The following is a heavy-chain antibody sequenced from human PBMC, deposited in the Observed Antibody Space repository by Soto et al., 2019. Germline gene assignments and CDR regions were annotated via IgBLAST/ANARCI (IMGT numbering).Heavy chain of an antibody. CDR2: MKPAGNER. CDR1: GLIFSNDW. Sequence: PGGSLRLSCAASGLIFSNDWMGWVRQAQGKGLEWVANMKPAGNERYYEDSVEGRFTISRDNAKNSLFLQLNILRVEDTAVYYCARGKSSAYFDYWGQGTLVTVSS. V-gene: IGHV3-7*01. D-gene: IGHD6-25*01. J-gene: IGHJ4*02. CDR3: ARGKSSAYFDY.